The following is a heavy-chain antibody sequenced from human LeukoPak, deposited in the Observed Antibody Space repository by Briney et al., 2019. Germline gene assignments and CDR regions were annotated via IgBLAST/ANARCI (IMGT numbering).Heavy chain of an antibody. J-gene: IGHJ4*02. V-gene: IGHV1-2*02. CDR1: GYTFTGYY. CDR2: INPNSGGT. CDR3: ARDGWLQSYYFDY. Sequence: ASVKVSCKASGYTFTGYYMHWVRQAPGQGLEWMGWINPNSGGTNYAQKFQGRVTMTRDTSISTAYMELSRLRSDDTAVYYCARDGWLQSYYFDYWGQGTLVTVSS. D-gene: IGHD5-24*01.